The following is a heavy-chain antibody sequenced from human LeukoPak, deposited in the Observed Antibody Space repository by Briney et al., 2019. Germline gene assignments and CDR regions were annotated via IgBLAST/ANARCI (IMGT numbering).Heavy chain of an antibody. V-gene: IGHV4-39*07. J-gene: IGHJ6*02. CDR3: ARDRTHNFYYYGMDV. CDR1: GGSISSSSYY. Sequence: SETLSLTCTVSGGSISSSSYYWGWIRQPPGKGLEWIGSIYYSGSTFYNPSLQSRVTVSVDTSNNQFSLRLNSVTAADTAVYYCARDRTHNFYYYGMDVWGQGTTVTVSS. D-gene: IGHD1-1*01. CDR2: IYYSGST.